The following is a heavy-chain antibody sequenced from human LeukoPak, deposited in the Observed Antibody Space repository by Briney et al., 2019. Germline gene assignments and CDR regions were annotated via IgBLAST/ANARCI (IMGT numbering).Heavy chain of an antibody. J-gene: IGHJ2*01. CDR3: ARPAAPTYYDILTGPYWYFDL. V-gene: IGHV4-59*08. D-gene: IGHD3-9*01. Sequence: PSETLSLTCTASGGSISSYYWSWIRQPPGKGLEWIGYIYYSGSTNYNPSLKSRVTISVDTSKNQFSLKLSSVTAADTAVYYCARPAAPTYYDILTGPYWYFDLWGRGTLVTVSS. CDR1: GGSISSYY. CDR2: IYYSGST.